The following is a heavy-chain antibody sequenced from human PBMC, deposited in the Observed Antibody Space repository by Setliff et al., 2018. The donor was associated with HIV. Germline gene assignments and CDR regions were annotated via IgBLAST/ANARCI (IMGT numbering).Heavy chain of an antibody. CDR1: GFTFSDYA. CDR2: LSGPTGDT. D-gene: IGHD4-17*01. CDR3: AREPYPYGDYGDWYFDL. V-gene: IGHV3-23*01. J-gene: IGHJ2*01. Sequence: PGGSLRLSCAASGFTFSDYAMTWVRQPPGKGLEWVSALSGPTGDTFYAESVKGQFTISRDISKSTLYLEMNRLRAEDTAVYYCAREPYPYGDYGDWYFDLWGRGTLVTVSS.